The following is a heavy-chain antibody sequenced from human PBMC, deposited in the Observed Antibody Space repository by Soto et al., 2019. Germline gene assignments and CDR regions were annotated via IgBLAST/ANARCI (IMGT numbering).Heavy chain of an antibody. CDR2: IKSKTDGGTT. CDR3: TTEEGSGSYGYYFDY. CDR1: GFTFSNAW. Sequence: EVQLVESGGGLVKPGGSLRLSCAASGFTFSNAWMNWVRQAPGKGLEWVGRIKSKTDGGTTDYAAPVKGRFTISRDDSKNTLYLQMYSLKTEDTAVYYCTTEEGSGSYGYYFDYWGQGTLVTVSS. D-gene: IGHD1-26*01. J-gene: IGHJ4*02. V-gene: IGHV3-15*07.